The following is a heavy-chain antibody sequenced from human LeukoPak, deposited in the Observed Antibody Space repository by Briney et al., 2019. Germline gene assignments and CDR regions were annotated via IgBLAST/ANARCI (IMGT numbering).Heavy chain of an antibody. CDR3: ARDTWGDYGDLDY. V-gene: IGHV1-2*02. D-gene: IGHD4-17*01. Sequence: ASVKVSCKASGYTFTGYYMHWVRQAPGQGLEWMGWINPNSGGTNYAQKFQGRVTMTRDTSISTAYMELSRLRSDDTAVYYCARDTWGDYGDLDYWGQGTLVTVSS. CDR2: INPNSGGT. J-gene: IGHJ4*02. CDR1: GYTFTGYY.